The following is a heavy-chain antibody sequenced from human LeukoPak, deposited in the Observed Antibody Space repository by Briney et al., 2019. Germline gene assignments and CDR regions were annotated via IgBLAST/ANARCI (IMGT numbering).Heavy chain of an antibody. CDR3: ARIVGNTYPYYLYT. D-gene: IGHD1-26*01. CDR1: SGSISSSNYY. Sequence: PSETLSLTCTVSSGSISSSNYYWGWVRQPPGKALEWIGSIFYSGSTYYSPSLKSRVTISLDTSRNQFSLKRTSVTAAYTAVYYCARIVGNTYPYYLYTWGEGTLVTVS. J-gene: IGHJ5*02. CDR2: IFYSGST. V-gene: IGHV4-39*07.